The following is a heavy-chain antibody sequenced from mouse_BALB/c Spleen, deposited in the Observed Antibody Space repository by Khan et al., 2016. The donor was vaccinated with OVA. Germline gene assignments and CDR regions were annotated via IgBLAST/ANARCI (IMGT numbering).Heavy chain of an antibody. CDR2: IYSGSGYI. CDR3: ARAGYGGFAY. V-gene: IGHV1-77*01. J-gene: IGHJ3*01. Sequence: QVQLKQSGPELVKPGASVKMSCKASGYTFTDYLLSWVKQRTGQGLEWIGEIYSGSGYIYYNAKFKDKATLTSDKSYNTTYMQHSSLNTEDSAVYFWARAGYGGFAYWGQGTLVTFSA. CDR1: GYTFTDYL. D-gene: IGHD3-2*02.